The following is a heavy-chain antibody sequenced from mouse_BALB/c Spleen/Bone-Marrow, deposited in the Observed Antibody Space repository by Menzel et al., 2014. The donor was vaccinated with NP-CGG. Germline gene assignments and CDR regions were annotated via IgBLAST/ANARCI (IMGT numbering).Heavy chain of an antibody. Sequence: EAKLAESGGGLVQPGGSRKLSCAASGFTFSSFGMHWVRQTPEKGLEWVAYISSGSSTIYYADTVKGRFTISRDNPKNTLFLQVTSLRSENTAMYYCTRGGNWDDFDYWGQGTTLTVSS. J-gene: IGHJ2*01. D-gene: IGHD4-1*01. V-gene: IGHV5-17*02. CDR3: TRGGNWDDFDY. CDR1: GFTFSSFG. CDR2: ISSGSSTI.